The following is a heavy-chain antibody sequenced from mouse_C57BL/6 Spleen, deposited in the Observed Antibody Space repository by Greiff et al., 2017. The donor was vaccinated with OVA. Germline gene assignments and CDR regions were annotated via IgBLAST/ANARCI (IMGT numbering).Heavy chain of an antibody. CDR1: GYAFTNYL. V-gene: IGHV1-54*01. Sequence: QVQLQQSGAELVRPGTSVKVSCKASGYAFTNYLIEWVKQRPGQGLEWIGVINPGSGGTNYNEKFKGKATLTADKSSSTAYMQLSSLTSEDSAVYFCASSYDYPYAMDYWGQGTSVTVSS. J-gene: IGHJ4*01. CDR3: ASSYDYPYAMDY. D-gene: IGHD2-4*01. CDR2: INPGSGGT.